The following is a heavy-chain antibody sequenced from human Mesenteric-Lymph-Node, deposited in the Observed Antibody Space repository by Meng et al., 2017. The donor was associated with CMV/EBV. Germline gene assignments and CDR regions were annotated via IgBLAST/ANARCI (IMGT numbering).Heavy chain of an antibody. CDR3: ARDSRYYYYGMDV. CDR1: GFTFSSYS. Sequence: GGSLRLSCAASGFTFSSYSMNWVRQAPGKGLEWVSSISSSSYIYYADSVKGRFTISRDNAKNSLYLQMNSLRAEDTAVYYCARDSRYYYYGMDVWGQGTTVTVSS. J-gene: IGHJ6*02. CDR2: ISSSSYI. V-gene: IGHV3-21*01.